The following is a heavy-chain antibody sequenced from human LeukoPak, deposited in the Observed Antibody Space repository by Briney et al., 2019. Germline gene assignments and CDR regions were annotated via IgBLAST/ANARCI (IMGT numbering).Heavy chain of an antibody. J-gene: IGHJ6*04. Sequence: PGRSLRLSCAASGFTFTYYVTHWVRQAPGKGLEWVAVTSPDEGLKFYGDSVKGRFTISRDNSKNTLYLQMNSLRAKDTAVYYCAKDVSSGNYYYHMDVWGKGTTLTIPS. V-gene: IGHV3-30*04. CDR1: GFTFTYYV. CDR3: AKDVSSGNYYYHMDV. CDR2: TSPDEGLK. D-gene: IGHD3-22*01.